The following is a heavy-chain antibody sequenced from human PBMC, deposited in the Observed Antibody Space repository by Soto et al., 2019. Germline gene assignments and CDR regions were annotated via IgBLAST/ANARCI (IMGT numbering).Heavy chain of an antibody. D-gene: IGHD2-8*01. CDR3: ARGDSTDCSNGVCSFFYNHDMDV. Sequence: ASVKVSCMASGYSFTDYHFHWVRQAPGQGLEWLGRINPKSGGTSTAQKFQGWVTMTTDTSISTASMELTRLTYDDTAIYHCARGDSTDCSNGVCSFFYNHDMDVWG. CDR1: GYSFTDYH. J-gene: IGHJ6*02. V-gene: IGHV1-2*04. CDR2: INPKSGGT.